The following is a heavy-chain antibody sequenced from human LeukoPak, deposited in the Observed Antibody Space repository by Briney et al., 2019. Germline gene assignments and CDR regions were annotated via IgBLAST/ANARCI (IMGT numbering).Heavy chain of an antibody. Sequence: ASVKVSCKASGYTFTGYYMHWVRQAPGQGLEWMGWINPNSGGTNYAQKFQGRVTMTRDTSISTAYMELSRLRSDDTAVYYCARGVAGVYFYYYMDVGGKGTTVTVSS. J-gene: IGHJ6*03. CDR3: ARGVAGVYFYYYMDV. V-gene: IGHV1-2*02. D-gene: IGHD1-14*01. CDR2: INPNSGGT. CDR1: GYTFTGYY.